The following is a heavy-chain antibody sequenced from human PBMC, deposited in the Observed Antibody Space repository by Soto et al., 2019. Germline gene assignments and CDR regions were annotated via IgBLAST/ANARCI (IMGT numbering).Heavy chain of an antibody. CDR1: GFTVSSNY. CDR2: IHSGGST. D-gene: IGHD6-13*01. CDR3: AKALATRIAAAGLFDY. Sequence: VGSLRLSCAASGFTVSSNYMSWVRQAPGKGLEWVSVIHSGGSTYYADSVKGRFTISRDNSKNTLYLQMNSLRAEDTAVYYCAKALATRIAAAGLFDYWGQGTLVPVSS. J-gene: IGHJ4*02. V-gene: IGHV3-53*01.